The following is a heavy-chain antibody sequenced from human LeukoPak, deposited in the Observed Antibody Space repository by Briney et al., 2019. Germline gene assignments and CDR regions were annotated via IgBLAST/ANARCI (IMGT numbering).Heavy chain of an antibody. J-gene: IGHJ4*02. CDR3: ARDQYRGGKESN. V-gene: IGHV4-39*07. Sequence: SETLSLTCTVSGGSISSYYWGWIRQPPGKGLEWIGSIYYSGSTYYNPSLKSRVTISVDTSKNQFSLKLSSVTAADTAVYYCARDQYRGGKESNWGQGTLVTVSS. CDR2: IYYSGST. D-gene: IGHD4-23*01. CDR1: GGSISSYY.